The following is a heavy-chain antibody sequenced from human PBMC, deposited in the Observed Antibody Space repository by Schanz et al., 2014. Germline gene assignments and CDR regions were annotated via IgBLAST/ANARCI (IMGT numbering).Heavy chain of an antibody. CDR1: GFTLNNAW. J-gene: IGHJ4*02. D-gene: IGHD3-10*01. CDR2: IKSKTDGGTR. Sequence: EVQLVESGGGLVKPGGSLRLSCATSGFTLNNAWMNWVRQAPGKGLQWVARIKSKTDGGTRDYAAPVKGRFTISTDDSKNTVYLQINSLQTETTPVYYCPADLWFGAVWGVWWGQGTLVTVSS. V-gene: IGHV3-15*01. CDR3: PADLWFGAVWGVW.